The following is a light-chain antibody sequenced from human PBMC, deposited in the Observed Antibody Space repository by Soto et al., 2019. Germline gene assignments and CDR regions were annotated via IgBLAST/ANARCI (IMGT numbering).Light chain of an antibody. CDR1: SSDVGGYNY. CDR2: EVS. J-gene: IGLJ3*02. CDR3: SSYTSSSTLDV. V-gene: IGLV2-14*01. Sequence: QSVLTQPASVSGSPGQSITISCTGTSSDVGGYNYVSWYQQHPGKAPKLMIYEVSNRPSGVSNRFSGSKSGNTASLTISGLQAEDEADYYCSSYTSSSTLDVFGGGTKVT.